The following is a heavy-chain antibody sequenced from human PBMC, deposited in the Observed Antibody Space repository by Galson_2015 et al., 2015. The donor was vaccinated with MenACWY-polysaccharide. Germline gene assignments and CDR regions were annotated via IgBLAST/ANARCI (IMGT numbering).Heavy chain of an antibody. CDR3: ARHFDWAFDY. J-gene: IGHJ4*02. V-gene: IGHV3-7*01. CDR2: INPDGSKK. CDR1: GFSFRSSW. D-gene: IGHD3-9*01. Sequence: SLRLSCAASGFSFRSSWMTWVRQVPGKGPEWVANINPDGSKKVYLDSMKGRFTISRDNVKNTLHLQVDSLRVEDTAVYYCARHFDWAFDYRGQGTLVTVSS.